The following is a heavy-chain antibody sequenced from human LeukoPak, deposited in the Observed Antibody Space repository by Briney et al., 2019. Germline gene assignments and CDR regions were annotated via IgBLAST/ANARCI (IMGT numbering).Heavy chain of an antibody. CDR1: GGSISSGGYY. D-gene: IGHD2-8*02. CDR3: AREESGGYFDY. J-gene: IGHJ4*02. Sequence: PSETLSLTCTVSGGSISSGGYYWSWIRQHPGKGLEWIGYIYYSGSTYYNPSLKSRVTISVDTSKNQFSLKLSSVTAADTAVYYCAREESGGYFDYGGQGTLVTVSS. CDR2: IYYSGST. V-gene: IGHV4-31*03.